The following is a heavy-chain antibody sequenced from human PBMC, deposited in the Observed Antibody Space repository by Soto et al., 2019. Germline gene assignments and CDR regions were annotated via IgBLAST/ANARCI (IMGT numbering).Heavy chain of an antibody. CDR1: GGSISSYY. V-gene: IGHV4-59*01. CDR3: ARGSNIAARRGFDY. D-gene: IGHD6-6*01. CDR2: IYYSGST. Sequence: PSETLSLTCTVSGGSISSYYWSWIRQPPGKGLEWIGYIYYSGSTNYNPSLKSRVTISVDTSKNQFSLKLSSVTAADTAVYYCARGSNIAARRGFDYWGQGTLVTVSS. J-gene: IGHJ4*02.